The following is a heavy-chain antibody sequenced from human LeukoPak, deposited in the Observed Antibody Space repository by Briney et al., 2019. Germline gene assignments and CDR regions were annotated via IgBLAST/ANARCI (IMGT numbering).Heavy chain of an antibody. J-gene: IGHJ4*02. CDR2: IYHSGNT. Sequence: SETLSLTCSVSGFSISGGYYWGWIRQPPGKGLEWLGSIYHSGNTDYNPSLKSRVAISVDTAKNKFFLRLGSVTAADTAVYYCARIVQITGTIPHWGQGTLVTVSS. V-gene: IGHV4-38-2*02. CDR3: ARIVQITGTIPH. CDR1: GFSISGGYY. D-gene: IGHD1-1*01.